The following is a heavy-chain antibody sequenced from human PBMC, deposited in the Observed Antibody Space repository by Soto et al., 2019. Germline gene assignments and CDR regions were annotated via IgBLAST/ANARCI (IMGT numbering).Heavy chain of an antibody. CDR3: AKDLSGYNYGYYRRFDY. Sequence: QVQLVESGGGVVQPGRSLRLSCAASGFTFSTYGMHWVRQAPGKGLEWVAVISYGGSNKYYADSVKGRFTISRDNSKNTLYLQMNSLTSEDTAVYYCAKDLSGYNYGYYRRFDYCGQGTLVTVSS. J-gene: IGHJ4*02. D-gene: IGHD5-18*01. CDR1: GFTFSTYG. CDR2: ISYGGSNK. V-gene: IGHV3-30*18.